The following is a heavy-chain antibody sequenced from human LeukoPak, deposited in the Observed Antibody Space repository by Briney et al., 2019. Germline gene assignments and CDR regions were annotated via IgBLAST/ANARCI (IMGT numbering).Heavy chain of an antibody. Sequence: GGSLRLSCATSGFTLSSYGMHWVRQGPGKGLEWVAIISYDGSNKYYGDSVKGRFTISRDNSNNTVFLQMNSLRPEDTAVYYCARHPGDFTGIVNYYYMDVWGKGTTVTISS. CDR2: ISYDGSNK. V-gene: IGHV3-30*03. CDR3: ARHPGDFTGIVNYYYMDV. J-gene: IGHJ6*03. CDR1: GFTLSSYG. D-gene: IGHD1-26*01.